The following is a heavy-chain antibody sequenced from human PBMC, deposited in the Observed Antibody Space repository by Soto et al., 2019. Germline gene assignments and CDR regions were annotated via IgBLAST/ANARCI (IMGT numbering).Heavy chain of an antibody. V-gene: IGHV1-69*13. CDR2: IIPIFGTA. D-gene: IGHD3-16*01. CDR3: ARVPFDRDYVSPVGFDP. J-gene: IGHJ5*02. Sequence: SVKVSCKASGGTFSSYAISWVRQAPGQGLEWMGGIIPIFGTANYAQKFQGRVTITADESTSTAYMELSSLRSEDTAVYYCARVPFDRDYVSPVGFDPWGQGTLVTVSS. CDR1: GGTFSSYA.